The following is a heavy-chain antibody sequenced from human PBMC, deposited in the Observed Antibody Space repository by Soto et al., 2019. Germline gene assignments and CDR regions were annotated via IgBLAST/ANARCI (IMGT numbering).Heavy chain of an antibody. CDR1: GGSFSGYY. V-gene: IGHV4-34*01. J-gene: IGHJ6*02. D-gene: IGHD3-9*01. Sequence: PSETLSLTCAVYGGSFSGYYWSWIRQPPGKGLEWIGEINHSGSTNYNPSLKSRVTISVDTSKNQFSLKLSPVTAADTAVYYCARGGAGRGSNYDILTGYYRGNYYYGMDVWGQGTTVTVSS. CDR3: ARGGAGRGSNYDILTGYYRGNYYYGMDV. CDR2: INHSGST.